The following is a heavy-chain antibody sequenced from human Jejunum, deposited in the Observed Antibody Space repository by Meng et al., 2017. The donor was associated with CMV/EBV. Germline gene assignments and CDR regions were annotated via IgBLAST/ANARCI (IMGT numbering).Heavy chain of an antibody. CDR2: VSYNGNT. CDR3: ARGWADIRFSGAMDV. V-gene: IGHV4-59*02. J-gene: IGHJ6*02. Sequence: GSVNDFHYWSWVRQPSGKGLEWIAYVSYNGNTNYNPSLKGRVSISSDAAKNQFSLRLTSATTADTAVYYCARGWADIRFSGAMDVWGQGTTVTVSS. D-gene: IGHD3-3*01. CDR1: GSVNDFHY.